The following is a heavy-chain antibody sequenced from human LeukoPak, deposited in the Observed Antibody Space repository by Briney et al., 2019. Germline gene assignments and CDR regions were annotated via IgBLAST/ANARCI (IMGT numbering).Heavy chain of an antibody. CDR1: GSNVTNAW. J-gene: IGHJ5*02. Sequence: GGSLRLSCAVSGSNVTNAWMNWVRQAPGKGLEWVGRIKSKSDGGTTDYAAAVTGRFTISRDDSKDTLYLQMNSLKADDTAVYYCTRDPRGENRRFDHWGQGTLVTVSS. CDR2: IKSKSDGGTT. D-gene: IGHD3-10*01. V-gene: IGHV3-15*07. CDR3: TRDPRGENRRFDH.